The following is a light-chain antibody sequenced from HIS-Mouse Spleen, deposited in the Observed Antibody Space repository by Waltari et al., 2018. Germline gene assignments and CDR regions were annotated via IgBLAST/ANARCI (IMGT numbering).Light chain of an antibody. CDR1: QGISSY. CDR3: QQLNSYPPT. J-gene: IGKJ1*01. Sequence: DIQLTQSPSFLSASVGDRVTITCLASQGISSYLAWYQQKPGKAPKLLIYAASTLQSGFPSRFSGSGSGTEFTLTISSLQPEDFATYYCQQLNSYPPTFGQGTKVEIK. V-gene: IGKV1-9*01. CDR2: AAS.